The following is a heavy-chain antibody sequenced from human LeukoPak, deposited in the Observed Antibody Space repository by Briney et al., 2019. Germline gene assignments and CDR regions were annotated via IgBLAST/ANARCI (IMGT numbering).Heavy chain of an antibody. V-gene: IGHV4-39*01. D-gene: IGHD2-2*01. CDR3: ARQNGLYCSSTSCPGNYFDY. J-gene: IGHJ4*02. CDR1: GGSISSGGYY. Sequence: SQTLSLTCTVSGGSISSGGYYWAWIRQPPGKGLEWIGYIYYSGITYYNPSLKSRVAISVDTSKNQFSLKLTSVTAADTAVYYCARQNGLYCSSTSCPGNYFDYWGQGTLVTVSS. CDR2: IYYSGIT.